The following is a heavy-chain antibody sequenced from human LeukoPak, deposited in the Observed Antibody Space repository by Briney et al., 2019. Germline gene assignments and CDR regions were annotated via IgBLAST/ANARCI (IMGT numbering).Heavy chain of an antibody. D-gene: IGHD5-12*01. CDR2: TYYRSRWYT. Sequence: SQTLSLTCAISGDTVSSNSATWNWIRQSPSRGLEWLGRTYYRSRWYTDYAVSLQSRISVDPDTSKNQFSLRLNSVTPEDTAVYFCARERTESGNDKVFDYWGQGTLVTVSS. CDR3: ARERTESGNDKVFDY. V-gene: IGHV6-1*01. CDR1: GDTVSSNSAT. J-gene: IGHJ4*02.